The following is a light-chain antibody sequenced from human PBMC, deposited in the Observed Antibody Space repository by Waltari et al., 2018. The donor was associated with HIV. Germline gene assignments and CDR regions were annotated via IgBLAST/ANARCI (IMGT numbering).Light chain of an antibody. V-gene: IGKV1-8*01. CDR2: DAS. CDR1: QAIHNS. CDR3: QQYHTDPPT. J-gene: IGKJ1*01. Sequence: IRMTQSPSSFSASIGDRVTITCRASQAIHNSLAWYQQKPGKAPKLLIYDASTFQSGVPSRFSGSGSGTEFSLTISCLQSDDFAIYYCQQYHTDPPTFGQGTKVEIK.